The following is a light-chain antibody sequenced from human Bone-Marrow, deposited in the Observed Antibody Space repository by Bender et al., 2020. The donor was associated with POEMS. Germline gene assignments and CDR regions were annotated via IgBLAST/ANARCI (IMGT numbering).Light chain of an antibody. Sequence: QSVLTQPPSASGTPGQRVTISCSGGSSNIGAHAVNWYQHLPGTAPKLLIYSSHRRPSEVPDRFSGSRSGTSASLAISGLQSEDEADYYCFSYRSGSLGVFGSGTKVTVL. CDR3: FSYRSGSLGV. CDR2: SSH. V-gene: IGLV1-44*01. J-gene: IGLJ1*01. CDR1: SSNIGAHA.